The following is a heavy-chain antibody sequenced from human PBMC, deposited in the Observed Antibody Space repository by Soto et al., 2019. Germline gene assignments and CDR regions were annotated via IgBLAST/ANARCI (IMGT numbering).Heavy chain of an antibody. D-gene: IGHD6-13*01. CDR3: AKGTDNADSTSYIHYYYYGMDV. Sequence: GGSLRLSCAASGFTFSSYGMHWVRQAPGKGLEWVAVISYDGSNKYYADSVKGRFTISRDNSKNTLYLQMNSLRAEDTAVYYCAKGTDNADSTSYIHYYYYGMDVWGQGTTVTVSS. J-gene: IGHJ6*02. CDR1: GFTFSSYG. V-gene: IGHV3-30*18. CDR2: ISYDGSNK.